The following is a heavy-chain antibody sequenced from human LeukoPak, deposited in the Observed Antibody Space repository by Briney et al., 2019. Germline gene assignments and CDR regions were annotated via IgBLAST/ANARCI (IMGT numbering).Heavy chain of an antibody. D-gene: IGHD1-1*01. CDR1: GFTFSNAW. J-gene: IGHJ6*02. V-gene: IGHV3-15*01. CDR2: IKSKTDGGTT. Sequence: PGGSLRLSCAASGFTFSNAWMSWVRQAPGKGLEWVGRIKSKTDGGTTDYAAPVKGRFTISRDDSKNTLYLQMNSLKTEDTAVYYCTTDWPPVAQYNWNDVYYYGMDVWGQGTTVTVSS. CDR3: TTDWPPVAQYNWNDVYYYGMDV.